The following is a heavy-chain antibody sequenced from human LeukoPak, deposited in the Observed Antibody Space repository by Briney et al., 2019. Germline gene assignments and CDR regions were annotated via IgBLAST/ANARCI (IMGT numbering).Heavy chain of an antibody. CDR1: GDSDSGYY. D-gene: IGHD3-22*01. J-gene: IGHJ6*03. Sequence: SDTLSLTCTVSGDSDSGYYGSWLGQPPGKGLEWIGYFYTSANTNYNPSLKRRVTMSVDTSKNQFSLKLTSVTAADTAVYYCARGLRDEERHYGYYYMDFGGKGPTVTVS. CDR3: ARGLRDEERHYGYYYMDF. CDR2: FYTSANT. V-gene: IGHV4-4*09.